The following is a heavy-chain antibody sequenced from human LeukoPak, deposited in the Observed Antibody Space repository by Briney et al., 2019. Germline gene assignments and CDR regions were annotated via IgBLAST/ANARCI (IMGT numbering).Heavy chain of an antibody. J-gene: IGHJ4*02. CDR2: IYYSGST. V-gene: IGHV4-39*01. CDR1: DYSISSGYGYY. Sequence: SETLSLTCTVSDYSISSGYGYYWGWIRQPPGKGLEYIGNIYYSGSTDYNPSLKSRVTISVDMSKDQFSLKLSSVTAADTAVYYCARQAAQTYDYWGQGTLVTVSS. CDR3: ARQAAQTYDY.